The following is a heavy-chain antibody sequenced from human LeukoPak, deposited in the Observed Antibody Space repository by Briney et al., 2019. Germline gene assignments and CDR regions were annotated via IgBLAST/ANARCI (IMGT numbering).Heavy chain of an antibody. J-gene: IGHJ4*02. D-gene: IGHD3-22*01. CDR2: IGAAGDT. Sequence: GGSLRLSCAASGFTFSSSDFLWVRQAAGKSLEWVSGIGAAGDTYYSDSVKGRFTISRENAKNSLYLQMNSLRAGDTAVYYCAKAINGYYDYWGQGTLVTGSS. V-gene: IGHV3-13*01. CDR1: GFTFSSSD. CDR3: AKAINGYYDY.